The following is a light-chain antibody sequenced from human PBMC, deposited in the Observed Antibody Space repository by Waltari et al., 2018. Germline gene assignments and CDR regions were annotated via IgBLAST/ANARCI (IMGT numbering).Light chain of an antibody. Sequence: EIVLTQSPGTLSLSPGERATLSCRASQSVGRSLAWYQQTPGQAPRLLIYDTSSRATGIPDRFSGSGSGTDFSLTISRLVPEDFAVYYCQHYVSLPATFGQGTKVEIK. V-gene: IGKV3-20*01. CDR2: DTS. CDR1: QSVGRS. J-gene: IGKJ1*01. CDR3: QHYVSLPAT.